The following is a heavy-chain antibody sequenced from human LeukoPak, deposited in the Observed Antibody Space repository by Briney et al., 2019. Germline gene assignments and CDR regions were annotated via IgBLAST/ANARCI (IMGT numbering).Heavy chain of an antibody. V-gene: IGHV1-18*01. Sequence: ASVKVSCKASGYTFTSYGISWVRQAPGQGLEWMGWISAYNGNTNYAQKLQGRVTMTTDTSTSTAYMELRSLRSDDTAMYYCARDSRVWFGEKYDYWGQGTLVTVSS. CDR3: ARDSRVWFGEKYDY. CDR1: GYTFTSYG. D-gene: IGHD3-10*01. CDR2: ISAYNGNT. J-gene: IGHJ4*02.